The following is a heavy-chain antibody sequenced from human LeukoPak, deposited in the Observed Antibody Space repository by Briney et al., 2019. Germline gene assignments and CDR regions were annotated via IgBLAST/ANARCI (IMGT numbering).Heavy chain of an antibody. V-gene: IGHV4-59*01. CDR2: IYYSGST. CDR3: ARLPDYGDYPPLG. CDR1: GGSISSYY. Sequence: PSETLSLTCTVSGGSISSYYWSWIRQPPGKGLEWIGYIYYSGSTNYNPSLKSRVTISVDTSKNQFSLKLSSVTAADTAVYYCARLPDYGDYPPLGWGQGTLVTVSS. D-gene: IGHD4-17*01. J-gene: IGHJ1*01.